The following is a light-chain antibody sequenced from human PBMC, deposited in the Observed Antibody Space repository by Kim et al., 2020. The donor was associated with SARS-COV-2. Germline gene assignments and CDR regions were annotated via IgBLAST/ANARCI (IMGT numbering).Light chain of an antibody. Sequence: ASVGDRVTITCRASKCISIYVAWLQQKPGKAPKLLIYDASTLQTGVSSRFSGSGSGTDFTLTISSLQPEDFATYYCQQLQGYPITFGQGTRLEIK. J-gene: IGKJ5*01. CDR3: QQLQGYPIT. CDR1: KCISIY. V-gene: IGKV1-9*01. CDR2: DAS.